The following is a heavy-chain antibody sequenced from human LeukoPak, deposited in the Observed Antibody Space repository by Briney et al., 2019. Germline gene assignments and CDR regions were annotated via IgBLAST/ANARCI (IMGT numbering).Heavy chain of an antibody. CDR3: ARVSDAFDI. CDR2: IYYSGST. CDR1: GFTFSSYS. V-gene: IGHV4-59*01. J-gene: IGHJ3*02. Sequence: GSLRLSCAASGFTFSSYSMNWIRQPPGKGLEWIGYIYYSGSTNYNPSLKSRVTISVDTSKNQFSLKLSSVTAADTAVYYCARVSDAFDIWGQGTMVTVSS.